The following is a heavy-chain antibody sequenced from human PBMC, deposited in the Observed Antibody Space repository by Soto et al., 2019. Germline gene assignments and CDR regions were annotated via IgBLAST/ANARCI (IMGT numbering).Heavy chain of an antibody. CDR2: INAGNGNT. Sequence: GASVKVSCKASGYTFTSYAMHWVRQAPGQRLEWMGWINAGNGNTKYPQKFQGRVTITRDTSASTAYMELSSLRSEDTAVYYCARDPYCGGDCYSHYYGMDVWGQGTTVTVSS. V-gene: IGHV1-3*01. D-gene: IGHD2-21*02. CDR3: ARDPYCGGDCYSHYYGMDV. J-gene: IGHJ6*02. CDR1: GYTFTSYA.